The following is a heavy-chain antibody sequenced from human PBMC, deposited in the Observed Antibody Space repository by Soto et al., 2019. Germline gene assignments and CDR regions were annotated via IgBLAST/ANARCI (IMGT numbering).Heavy chain of an antibody. Sequence: GGSLRLSCAASGFTVSSYAMSWVRQAPGKGLEWVSAISRSGGSTYYADSVKGRFTASRDNAKKSLYLQMDSLRVEDTAVYYCAGDGVGADPGDAFDMWGRGTMVTVSS. V-gene: IGHV3-23*01. CDR2: ISRSGGST. J-gene: IGHJ3*02. CDR3: AGDGVGADPGDAFDM. CDR1: GFTVSSYA.